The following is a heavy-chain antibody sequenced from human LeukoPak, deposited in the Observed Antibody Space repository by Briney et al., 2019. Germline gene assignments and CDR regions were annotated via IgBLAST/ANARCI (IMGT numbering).Heavy chain of an antibody. J-gene: IGHJ4*02. CDR2: ISSDGSDK. Sequence: GGSLRLSCAASGFTFSRFPMDWVSQAPGKGLEWVALISSDGSDKKYADSVKGRFSMSRDNSKNTLYLQLHSLRVEDTAVYYCARDYPADHWGQGTLVTVSS. CDR1: GFTFSRFP. CDR3: ARDYPADH. V-gene: IGHV3-30-3*01.